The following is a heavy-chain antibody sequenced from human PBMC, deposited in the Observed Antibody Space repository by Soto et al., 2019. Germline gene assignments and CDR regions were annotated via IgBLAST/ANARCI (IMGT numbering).Heavy chain of an antibody. Sequence: GGSLRLSCAASGFTFSSYSMNWVRQAPGKGLEWVSYISSSSTIYYADSVKGRFTISRDNAKNSLYLQMNSLRAEDTAVYYCARESPTDLTITDYWGQGTLVTVSS. V-gene: IGHV3-48*01. D-gene: IGHD3-9*01. CDR3: ARESPTDLTITDY. J-gene: IGHJ4*02. CDR1: GFTFSSYS. CDR2: ISSSSTI.